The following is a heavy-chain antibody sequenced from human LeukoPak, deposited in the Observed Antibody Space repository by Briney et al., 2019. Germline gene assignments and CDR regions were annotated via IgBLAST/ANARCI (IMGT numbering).Heavy chain of an antibody. CDR3: AILRDSSNSPALFDY. D-gene: IGHD4-11*01. Sequence: ASVTVSCKASGGTFSSYTISWVRQAPGQGLEWMGRIIPILGIANYAQKFQSRVTITADKSTSTAYMELSTLRPEDTAVYYSAILRDSSNSPALFDYWGQGTLVTVSS. CDR1: GGTFSSYT. J-gene: IGHJ4*02. CDR2: IIPILGIA. V-gene: IGHV1-69*02.